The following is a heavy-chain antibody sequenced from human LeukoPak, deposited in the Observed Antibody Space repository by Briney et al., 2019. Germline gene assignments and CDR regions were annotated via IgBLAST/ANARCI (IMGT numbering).Heavy chain of an antibody. D-gene: IGHD3-10*01. Sequence: SETLSLTCAVYGGSFSGCYWSWIRQPPGKGLEWIGEINHSGSTNYNPSLKSRVTISVDTSKNQFSLKLSSVTAADTAVYYCARLTKNDSGSFRFGKKKRGYMDVWGKGTTVTISS. CDR3: ARLTKNDSGSFRFGKKKRGYMDV. J-gene: IGHJ6*03. CDR2: INHSGST. V-gene: IGHV4-34*01. CDR1: GGSFSGCY.